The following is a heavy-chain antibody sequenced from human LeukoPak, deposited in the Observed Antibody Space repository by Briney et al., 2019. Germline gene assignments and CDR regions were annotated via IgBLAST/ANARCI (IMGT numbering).Heavy chain of an antibody. V-gene: IGHV4-59*01. J-gene: IGHJ3*02. CDR1: GGSISSYY. CDR2: IYYSGST. D-gene: IGHD6-13*01. Sequence: SETLSLTCTVSGGSISSYYWSWIRQPPGKGLEWIGYIYYSGSTNYNPSLKSRVTISVDTSKNQFSLKLSSVTAADTAVYYCARDLGSSWARNAFDIWGQGTMVTVSS. CDR3: ARDLGSSWARNAFDI.